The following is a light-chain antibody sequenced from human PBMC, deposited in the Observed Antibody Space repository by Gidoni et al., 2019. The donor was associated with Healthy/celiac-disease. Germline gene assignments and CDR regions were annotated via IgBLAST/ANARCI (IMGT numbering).Light chain of an antibody. CDR2: DAS. V-gene: IGKV1-33*01. J-gene: IGKJ3*01. Sequence: IQMTQSPSSLSASVGDRVTITCQASQEISNYLNWYQQKPGKAPKLLIYDASNLETGVPSRFSGSGSGTDFTFTISSLQPEDIATYYGQQYDNLRTFGPGTKVDIK. CDR3: QQYDNLRT. CDR1: QEISNY.